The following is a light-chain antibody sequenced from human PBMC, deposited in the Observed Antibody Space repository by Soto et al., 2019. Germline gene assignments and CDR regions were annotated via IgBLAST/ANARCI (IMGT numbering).Light chain of an antibody. J-gene: IGLJ2*01. CDR3: SSYTSSSTVV. V-gene: IGLV1-40*01. Sequence: QSVLTQPPSVSGAPGQRVTLSCTGNSSNLGAGYDVHWYQQLPGAAPKLVIFGNRNRPSGVPERFSGSKSGTSASLAITGLQAEDEADYYCSSYTSSSTVVFGGGTQLTVL. CDR2: GNR. CDR1: SSNLGAGYD.